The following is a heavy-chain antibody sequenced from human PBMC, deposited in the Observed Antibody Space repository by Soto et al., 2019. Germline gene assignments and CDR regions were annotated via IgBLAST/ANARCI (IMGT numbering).Heavy chain of an antibody. V-gene: IGHV3-23*01. D-gene: IGHD6-13*01. Sequence: EVEVLESGGGLVQPGGSLRLSCAASGFTFSAYVMSWVRQAPGKGLEWVSSITSSGGGTYYADSVKGRFTVSRDNSKNTVYLQMNSLRDEDTAAYYCAKLTAAWGQGTLVTVSS. CDR1: GFTFSAYV. CDR3: AKLTAA. CDR2: ITSSGGGT. J-gene: IGHJ4*02.